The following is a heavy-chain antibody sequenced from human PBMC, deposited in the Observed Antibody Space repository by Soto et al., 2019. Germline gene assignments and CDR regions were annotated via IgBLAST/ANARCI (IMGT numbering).Heavy chain of an antibody. Sequence: SEILSLTCTVSGGSISSYYWSWIRQPPGKGLEWIGYIYYSGSTNYNPSLKSRVTISVDTSKNQFSLKLSSVTAADTAVYYCARRYSSSFDFWGQGTLVTVSS. CDR1: GGSISSYY. J-gene: IGHJ4*02. D-gene: IGHD6-13*01. V-gene: IGHV4-59*08. CDR2: IYYSGST. CDR3: ARRYSSSFDF.